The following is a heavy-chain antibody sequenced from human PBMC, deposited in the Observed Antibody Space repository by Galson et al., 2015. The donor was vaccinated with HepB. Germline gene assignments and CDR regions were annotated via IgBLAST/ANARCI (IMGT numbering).Heavy chain of an antibody. CDR1: GFTFSDYY. J-gene: IGHJ4*02. CDR3: ARDWYSSSSAYGY. V-gene: IGHV3-11*06. CDR2: ISSSSSYT. D-gene: IGHD6-6*01. Sequence: SLRLSCAASGFTFSDYYMSWIRQAPGKGLEWVPYISSSSSYTNYADSVKGRFTISRDNAKNSLYLQMNSLRAEDTAVYYCARDWYSSSSAYGYWGQGTLVTVSS.